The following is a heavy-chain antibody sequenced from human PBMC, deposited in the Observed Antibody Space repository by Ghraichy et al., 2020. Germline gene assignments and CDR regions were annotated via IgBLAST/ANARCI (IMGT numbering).Heavy chain of an antibody. CDR1: GFTFSNAW. Sequence: GGSLRLSCAASGFTFSNAWMSWVRQAPGKGLEWVGRIKSKTDGGTTDYAAPVKGRFTISRDDSKNTLYLQMNSLKTEDTAVYYCTTEGIWSGYYKFDYWGQGTLVTVSS. D-gene: IGHD3-3*01. V-gene: IGHV3-15*01. CDR3: TTEGIWSGYYKFDY. J-gene: IGHJ4*02. CDR2: IKSKTDGGTT.